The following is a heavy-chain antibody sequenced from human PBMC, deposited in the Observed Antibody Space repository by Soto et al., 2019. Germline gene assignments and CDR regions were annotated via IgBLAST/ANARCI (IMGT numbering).Heavy chain of an antibody. CDR2: IWYDGSNK. CDR1: GFTFISYG. D-gene: IGHD3-3*01. Sequence: PGGSLRLSCAAAGFTFISYGMHWVRQAPGKGLEWVAVIWYDGSNKYYADSVKGRFTISRDNSKNTLYLQMNSLRAEDTAVYYCARDGITIFGVVPPLDYWGQGTLVTVSS. V-gene: IGHV3-33*01. CDR3: ARDGITIFGVVPPLDY. J-gene: IGHJ4*02.